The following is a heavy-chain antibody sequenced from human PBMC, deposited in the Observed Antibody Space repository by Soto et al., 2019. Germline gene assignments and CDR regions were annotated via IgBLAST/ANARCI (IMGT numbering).Heavy chain of an antibody. Sequence: SDTLSLTCTVSGFSFSSYYWSWVRQPPGKGLEWIGYIYYSGSTNYNPSLKSRVTISVDTSKNQFSLKLSSVTAADTAVYYCARDNGYSYGYTLDHWGQGTLVTVSS. D-gene: IGHD5-18*01. V-gene: IGHV4-59*01. CDR3: ARDNGYSYGYTLDH. J-gene: IGHJ4*02. CDR2: IYYSGST. CDR1: GFSFSSYY.